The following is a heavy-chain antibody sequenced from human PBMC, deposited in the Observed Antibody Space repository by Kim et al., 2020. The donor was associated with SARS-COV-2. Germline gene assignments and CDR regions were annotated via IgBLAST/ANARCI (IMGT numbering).Heavy chain of an antibody. Sequence: SETLSLTCTVSGGSVSSGSYYWSWIRQPPGKGLEWIGYIYYSGSTNYNPSLKSRVTISVDTSKNQFSLKLSSVTAADTAVYYCARDGVGAPDWGQGTLVTVSS. D-gene: IGHD1-26*01. CDR3: ARDGVGAPD. J-gene: IGHJ4*02. V-gene: IGHV4-61*01. CDR2: IYYSGST. CDR1: GGSVSSGSYY.